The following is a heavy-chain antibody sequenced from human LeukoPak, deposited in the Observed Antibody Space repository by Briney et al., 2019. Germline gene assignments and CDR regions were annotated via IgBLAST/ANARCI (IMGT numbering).Heavy chain of an antibody. Sequence: GGSLRLSCAASAFTFSSYWMHWVRQAPGKGLVWVSCINSDGSSTSYADSVKGRFTISRDKAKNTLYLQMNSLRAEDTAVYECSSDGGSTLSFCDYWGQGTLVTVSS. D-gene: IGHD2/OR15-2a*01. CDR1: AFTFSSYW. CDR3: SSDGGSTLSFCDY. J-gene: IGHJ4*02. V-gene: IGHV3-74*01. CDR2: INSDGSST.